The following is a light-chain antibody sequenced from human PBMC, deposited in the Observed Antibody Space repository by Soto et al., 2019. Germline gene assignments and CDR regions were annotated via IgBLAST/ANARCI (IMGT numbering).Light chain of an antibody. CDR3: KQYHNWPPRT. Sequence: EIVMTQSPATLSVSPGERVTLSCRASQSVSSNLAWYQQKPGQAPRLLIYGASTRAPGIPARFSGGGSATEFTLTISSLQSEDFAVYCCKQYHNWPPRTFGQGTKVEIK. J-gene: IGKJ1*01. V-gene: IGKV3-15*01. CDR2: GAS. CDR1: QSVSSN.